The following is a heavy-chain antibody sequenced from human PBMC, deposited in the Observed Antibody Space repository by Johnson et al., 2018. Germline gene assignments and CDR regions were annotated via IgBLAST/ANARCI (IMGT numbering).Heavy chain of an antibody. Sequence: VQLVQSGGGLVQPGGSLRLSCAASGFIVSTYAMSWVRQAPGTGLEWVSMISGSGDFTYYADSVKGRFTVSRENSKNTEYVQMNNLRAEDTAVYYCAKEGDIWGQGTMVIVSS. CDR3: AKEGDI. J-gene: IGHJ3*02. CDR2: ISGSGDFT. CDR1: GFIVSTYA. V-gene: IGHV3-23*04.